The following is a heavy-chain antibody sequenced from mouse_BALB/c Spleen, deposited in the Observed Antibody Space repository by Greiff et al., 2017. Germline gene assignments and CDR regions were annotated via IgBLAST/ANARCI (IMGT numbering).Heavy chain of an antibody. D-gene: IGHD4-1*01. CDR2: IWSGGST. CDR1: GFSLTSYG. CDR3: ARNPPAGTRAWFAY. V-gene: IGHV2-2*02. J-gene: IGHJ3*01. Sequence: QVQLQQSGPGLVQPSQSLSITCTVSGFSLTSYGVHWVRQSPGKGLEWLGVIWSGGSTDYNAAFIPRLSISKDNATSQVFFKMNSLQANDTAIYYCARNPPAGTRAWFAYWGQGTLVTVSA.